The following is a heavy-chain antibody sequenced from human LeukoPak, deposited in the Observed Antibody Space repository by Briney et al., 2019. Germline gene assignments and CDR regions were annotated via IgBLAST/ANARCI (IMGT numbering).Heavy chain of an antibody. V-gene: IGHV3-7*03. CDR1: GFHFSSYC. D-gene: IGHD3-10*01. Sequence: GALRLLRGASGFHFSSYCNRWVRRAPGKGAEGVANIKHDGSEKNHLASVKGRFTISRDNAKNSLYLQMNSLRVEDTAVYYCARRVAFGEYFEYWGQGTLVTVSS. J-gene: IGHJ4*02. CDR3: ARRVAFGEYFEY. CDR2: IKHDGSEK.